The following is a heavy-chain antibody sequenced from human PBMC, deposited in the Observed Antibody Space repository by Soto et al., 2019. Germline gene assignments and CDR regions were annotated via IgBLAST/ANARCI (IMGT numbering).Heavy chain of an antibody. D-gene: IGHD3-3*01. V-gene: IGHV3-30-3*01. J-gene: IGHJ6*01. CDR2: ISYNGSNK. CDR1: VENWINYA. CDR3: ARDVSGFDYDQDMDV. Sequence: LWYTAAVENWINYAIHRISKETLKGLEWVAVISYNGSNKYYSHSVKGRSTISRVNSKNTLYLQMNSLRAEDTAVYYCARDVSGFDYDQDMDVLGQGASVPVSS.